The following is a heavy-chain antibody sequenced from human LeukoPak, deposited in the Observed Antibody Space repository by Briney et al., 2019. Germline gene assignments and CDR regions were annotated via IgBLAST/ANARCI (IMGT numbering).Heavy chain of an antibody. Sequence: GGSLRLSCAASGFTFSSNAMSWVRQAPGKGLEWVSAISGSGVSTYYADSVKGRFTISRDNSKNTLYLQMNSLRAEDTAVYYCAKDRAWLQNYFDYWGQGTLVTVSS. CDR2: ISGSGVST. J-gene: IGHJ4*02. CDR1: GFTFSSNA. D-gene: IGHD3-22*01. V-gene: IGHV3-23*01. CDR3: AKDRAWLQNYFDY.